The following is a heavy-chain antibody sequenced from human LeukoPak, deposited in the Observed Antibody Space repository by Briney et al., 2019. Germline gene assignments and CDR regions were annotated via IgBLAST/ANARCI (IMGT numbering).Heavy chain of an antibody. J-gene: IGHJ4*02. V-gene: IGHV1-2*02. CDR2: INPNSGGT. D-gene: IGHD3-10*01. CDR1: GYTFTGYY. CDR3: ASSGFLWFGEYRSPLDY. Sequence: ASVKVSCKASGYTFTGYYMHWVRQAPGQGLEWMGWINPNSGGTNYAQKFQGRVTMTRDTSISTAYMELSRLRSDDTAVYYRASSGFLWFGEYRSPLDYWGQGTLVTVSS.